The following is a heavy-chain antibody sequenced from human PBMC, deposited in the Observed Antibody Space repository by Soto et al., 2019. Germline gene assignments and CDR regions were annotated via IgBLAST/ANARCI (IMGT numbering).Heavy chain of an antibody. V-gene: IGHV3-48*01. CDR3: ARPNHCNGGYCYSQPFDY. CDR2: ISSSGYTT. D-gene: IGHD2-15*01. J-gene: IGHJ4*02. CDR1: GFIFSDYS. Sequence: PGGSLRLSCAASGFIFSDYSMNWVRQAPGKGPEWVSYISSSGYTTYYADSVKGRFTISRDNAKNPLYLQMNSLRAEDTAVYFCARPNHCNGGYCYSQPFDYWGQGALVTVSS.